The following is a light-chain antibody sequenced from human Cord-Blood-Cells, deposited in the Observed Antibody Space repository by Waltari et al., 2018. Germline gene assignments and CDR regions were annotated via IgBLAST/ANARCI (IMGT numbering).Light chain of an antibody. CDR2: EVS. CDR3: CSYAGSSTWV. Sequence: QSALTPPASVSGSPGPSITIPCTGTSSDVGCYNLVSWYQQHPGKAPKLMIYEVSKRPSGVSNRFSGSKSGNTASLTISGLQAEDEADYYCCSYAGSSTWVFGGGTKLTVL. J-gene: IGLJ3*02. CDR1: SSDVGCYNL. V-gene: IGLV2-23*02.